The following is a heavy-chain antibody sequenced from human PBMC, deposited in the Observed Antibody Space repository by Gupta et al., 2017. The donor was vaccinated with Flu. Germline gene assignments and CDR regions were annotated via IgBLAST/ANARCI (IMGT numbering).Heavy chain of an antibody. CDR1: GGSFSGYY. D-gene: IGHD3-3*01. CDR3: ASSSDFWSGPPYYYYYGMDV. J-gene: IGHJ6*02. Sequence: QVQLQLWGAGLLKPSETLSLPCAVYGGSFSGYYWSWIRPPPGQGLEWIGEINHSGSTNYNPSLKSRVTISVDTSKNQFSLKLSSVTAADTAVYYCASSSDFWSGPPYYYYYGMDVWGQGTTVTVSS. V-gene: IGHV4-34*01. CDR2: INHSGST.